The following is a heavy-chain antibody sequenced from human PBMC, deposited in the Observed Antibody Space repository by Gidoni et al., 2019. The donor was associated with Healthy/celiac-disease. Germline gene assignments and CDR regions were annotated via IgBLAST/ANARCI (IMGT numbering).Heavy chain of an antibody. Sequence: QVQLQESGPGLVKPSQTLSLTCTVSGGSISSGSYYWSWIRQPAGKGLEWIGRIYTSGSTNYNPSLKSRVTKSVDTSKNQFSLKLSSVTAADTAVYYCARDGFPAAFDIWGQGTMVTVSS. CDR3: ARDGFPAAFDI. J-gene: IGHJ3*02. CDR1: GGSISSGSYY. V-gene: IGHV4-61*02. D-gene: IGHD5-12*01. CDR2: IYTSGST.